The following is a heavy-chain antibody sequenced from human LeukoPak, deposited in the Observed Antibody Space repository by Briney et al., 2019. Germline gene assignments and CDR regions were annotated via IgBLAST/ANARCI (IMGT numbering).Heavy chain of an antibody. Sequence: SETLSLTCTVSGGSISGYYRSWIRQPPGKGLEWIGYIYTSGSTNYNPSLKSRVTISVDTSKNQLSLKLSSVTAADTAVYYCARTTVVNTWFDPWGQGTLVTVTS. CDR2: IYTSGST. V-gene: IGHV4-4*09. CDR3: ARTTVVNTWFDP. D-gene: IGHD4-23*01. J-gene: IGHJ5*02. CDR1: GGSISGYY.